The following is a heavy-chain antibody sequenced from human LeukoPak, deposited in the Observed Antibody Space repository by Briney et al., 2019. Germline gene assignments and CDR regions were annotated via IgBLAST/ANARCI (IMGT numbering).Heavy chain of an antibody. D-gene: IGHD3-22*01. CDR3: TRVDSSGYYSLGY. J-gene: IGHJ4*02. Sequence: GGSLRLSCTASGFTFGDYAMSWFRQAPGKGLEWVGFIRSKAYGGTTEYAAFVKGRFTISRDDSKSIAYLQMNSLKTEDTAVYYCTRVDSSGYYSLGYWGQGTLVTVSS. CDR1: GFTFGDYA. V-gene: IGHV3-49*03. CDR2: IRSKAYGGTT.